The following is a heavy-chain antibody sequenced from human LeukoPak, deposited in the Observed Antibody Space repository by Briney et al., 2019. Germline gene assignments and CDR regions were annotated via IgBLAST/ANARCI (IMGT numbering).Heavy chain of an antibody. J-gene: IGHJ4*02. Sequence: SETLSLTCAVYGGSFSGYYWSWIRQPPGKGLEWIGEINHSGSTNYNPSLKSRVTISVDTSKNQFSLKLSSVTAADTAVYYCARGRLRSSSWYRGRYYFDYWGQGTLVTVSS. V-gene: IGHV4-34*01. CDR3: ARGRLRSSSWYRGRYYFDY. D-gene: IGHD6-13*01. CDR2: INHSGST. CDR1: GGSFSGYY.